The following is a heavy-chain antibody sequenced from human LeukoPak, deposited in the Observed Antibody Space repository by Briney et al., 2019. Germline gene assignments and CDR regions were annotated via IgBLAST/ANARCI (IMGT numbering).Heavy chain of an antibody. CDR2: INYSGST. CDR1: GGSIIGSHYY. V-gene: IGHV4-39*01. Sequence: SETLSLTCSVSGGSIIGSHYYWGWVRQPPGKGLEWIGSINYSGSTYYNPSLKSRVTISVDTSKNQFSLNRNSVTAADTAVYPCTRLSDYWGQGTQVTVSS. J-gene: IGHJ4*02. CDR3: TRLSDY.